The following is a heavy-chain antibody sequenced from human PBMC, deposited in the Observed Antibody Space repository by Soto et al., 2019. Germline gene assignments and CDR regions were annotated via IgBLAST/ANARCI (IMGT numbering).Heavy chain of an antibody. Sequence: ASVKVSCKASGGTFSSYAISWVRQAPGQGLEWMGGIIPIFGTANYAQKFQGRVTITADESTSTAYMELRSLRSEDTAVYYCARAVYCSRNNCAHDSYWYYSMDVWGQGTTVTVSS. CDR3: ARAVYCSRNNCAHDSYWYYSMDV. D-gene: IGHD2-2*01. V-gene: IGHV1-69*13. CDR2: IIPIFGTA. CDR1: GGTFSSYA. J-gene: IGHJ6*02.